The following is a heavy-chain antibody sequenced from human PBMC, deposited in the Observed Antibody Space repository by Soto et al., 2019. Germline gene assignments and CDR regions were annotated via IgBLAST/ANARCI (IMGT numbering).Heavy chain of an antibody. CDR3: ARHGDGYTNFDY. CDR2: IIPIFGTA. CDR1: GGTFSSYA. V-gene: IGHV1-69*13. Sequence: SVKVSCKASGGTFSSYAISWVRQAPGQGLEWMGGIIPIFGTANYAQKFQGRVTITADESTSTAYMELSSLRSEDTAVYYCARHGDGYTNFDYWGQGTLVTVYS. D-gene: IGHD5-12*01. J-gene: IGHJ4*02.